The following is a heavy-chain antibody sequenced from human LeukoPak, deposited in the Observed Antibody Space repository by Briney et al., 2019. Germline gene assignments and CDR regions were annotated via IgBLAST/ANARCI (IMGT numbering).Heavy chain of an antibody. CDR1: GFTFSSYA. Sequence: GSLRLSCAASGFTFSSYAMSWVRQAPGKGLEWIGCIYHRGSTYYNSSLKSRVTISMHTSKNQFSLRLSSVTAADTAVYYCARVAEGGKWDLDYWGQGTLVTVSS. D-gene: IGHD1-26*01. CDR2: IYHRGST. V-gene: IGHV4-38-2*01. J-gene: IGHJ4*02. CDR3: ARVAEGGKWDLDY.